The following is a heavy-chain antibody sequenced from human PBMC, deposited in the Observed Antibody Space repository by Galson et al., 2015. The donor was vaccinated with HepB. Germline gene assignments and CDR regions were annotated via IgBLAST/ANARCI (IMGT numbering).Heavy chain of an antibody. CDR1: GYTFTSFG. V-gene: IGHV1-18*01. Sequence: SVKVSCKASGYTFTSFGISWVRQAPGQGLEWMGGISADNGNITYAQKFRGRVTMTTDTSTSTAYMELGSLRSDDTAVYYCASEPRTFFGGQNDGLDVWGQGTTGTVSS. J-gene: IGHJ6*02. CDR2: ISADNGNI. CDR3: ASEPRTFFGGQNDGLDV. D-gene: IGHD4-23*01.